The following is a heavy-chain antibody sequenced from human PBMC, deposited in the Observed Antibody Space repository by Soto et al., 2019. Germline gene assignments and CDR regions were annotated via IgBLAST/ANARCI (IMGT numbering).Heavy chain of an antibody. D-gene: IGHD2-15*01. CDR2: ISYDGSNK. Sequence: QVQLVESGGGVVQPGRSLRLSCAASGFTFSSYGMHWVRQAPGKGLEWVAVISYDGSNKYYADSVKGRFTISRENSKNTLYLQMNSLRAEDTAVYYCAKDISDIVVVVAAPLPGDYWGQGTLVTVSS. CDR3: AKDISDIVVVVAAPLPGDY. V-gene: IGHV3-30*18. CDR1: GFTFSSYG. J-gene: IGHJ4*02.